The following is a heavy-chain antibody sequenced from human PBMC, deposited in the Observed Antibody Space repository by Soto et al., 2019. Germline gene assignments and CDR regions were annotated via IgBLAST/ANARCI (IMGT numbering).Heavy chain of an antibody. D-gene: IGHD6-19*01. V-gene: IGHV1-69*02. Sequence: QVQLVQSGAEVKKPGSSVKVSCKASGGPFSTYTISCVRQAPGQGLEWMGRIIPLLGVANYAQTCQGRVPITAHNPTTTAYMKLTRFRSEETPMYYCAKIRGGAVAECYYFDYWGQGTLVTVSS. CDR2: IIPLLGVA. J-gene: IGHJ4*02. CDR1: GGPFSTYT. CDR3: AKIRGGAVAECYYFDY.